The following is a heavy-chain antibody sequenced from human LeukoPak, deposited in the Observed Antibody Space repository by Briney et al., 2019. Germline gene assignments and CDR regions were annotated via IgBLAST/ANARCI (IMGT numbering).Heavy chain of an antibody. CDR3: ARSSRVDANDAFDI. Sequence: SGGSLRLSCAASGFTFSDYYMSWIRQAPGKGLEWVSSISKNSGYMYYIDSVKGRFTISRDNAKNSMYLQMNSLRAEDTAVYYCARSSRVDANDAFDIWGQGTMVTVSP. V-gene: IGHV3-11*06. CDR1: GFTFSDYY. J-gene: IGHJ3*02. D-gene: IGHD2-15*01. CDR2: ISKNSGYM.